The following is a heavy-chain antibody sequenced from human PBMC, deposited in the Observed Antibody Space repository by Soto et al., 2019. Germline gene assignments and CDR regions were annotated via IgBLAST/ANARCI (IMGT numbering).Heavy chain of an antibody. CDR2: ISAYNGNT. CDR3: ARDREDIGLVPAARGKYGMDV. D-gene: IGHD2-2*01. CDR1: GYTFTSYG. Sequence: QVQLVQSGAEVKKPGASVKVSCKASGYTFTSYGISWVRQAPGQGLEWMGWISAYNGNTNYAQKLQGRVTMTTDTSTSTAYRELRSLRSDDTAVYYCARDREDIGLVPAARGKYGMDVWGQGTTVTVSS. V-gene: IGHV1-18*01. J-gene: IGHJ6*02.